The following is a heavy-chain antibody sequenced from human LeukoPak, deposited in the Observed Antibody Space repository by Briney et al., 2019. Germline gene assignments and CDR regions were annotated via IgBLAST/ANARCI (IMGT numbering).Heavy chain of an antibody. J-gene: IGHJ4*02. D-gene: IGHD4-17*01. CDR1: GITFSSYS. CDR3: ARERDGDYVGY. V-gene: IGHV3-48*01. Sequence: GGSLRLSCAASGITFSSYSMNWVRQAPGKGLEWVSYISSSSTIYYADSVKGRFTISRDNAKNSLYLQMNSLRAEDTAVYYCARERDGDYVGYWGQGTLVTVSS. CDR2: ISSSSTI.